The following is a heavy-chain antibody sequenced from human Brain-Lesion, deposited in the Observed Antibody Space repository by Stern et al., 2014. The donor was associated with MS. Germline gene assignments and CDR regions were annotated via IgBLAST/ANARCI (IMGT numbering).Heavy chain of an antibody. J-gene: IGHJ5*02. Sequence: VQLVESGPGLVKPSETLSLTCTVAGGSVSSTSYAWAWIRPPPGKGLEWIGTLSYSGNPYDSPSRKSRLIISLDTSKNQFSLQMSSVTAADTAVYYCAGEEDIRYCSGGSCTGNWFDPWGQGTLVTVSS. CDR1: GGSVSSTSYA. D-gene: IGHD2-15*01. V-gene: IGHV4-39*01. CDR3: AGEEDIRYCSGGSCTGNWFDP. CDR2: LSYSGNP.